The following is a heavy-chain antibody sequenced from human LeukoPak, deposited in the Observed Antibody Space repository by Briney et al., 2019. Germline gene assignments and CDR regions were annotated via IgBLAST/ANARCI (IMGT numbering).Heavy chain of an antibody. J-gene: IGHJ4*02. CDR1: GFTFGDYA. CDR2: IRSKAYGGTT. V-gene: IGHV3-49*04. CDR3: TRVREWGHSPFGY. Sequence: PGGSLRLSCTASGFTFGDYAMSGVRQAPGKGLEWVGFIRSKAYGGTTEYAASVKGRFTISRDDSKSIAYLQMNSLKTEDTAVYYCTRVREWGHSPFGYWGQGTLVTVSS. D-gene: IGHD3-3*01.